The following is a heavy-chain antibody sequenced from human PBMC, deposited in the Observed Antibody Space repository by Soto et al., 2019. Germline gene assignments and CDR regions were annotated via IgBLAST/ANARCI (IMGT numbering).Heavy chain of an antibody. Sequence: PGGSLRLSCLGSGFTFSNAWINWVRRAPGKGLEWVGRIKSKPDGGTTDYAAPVKGRFTISRDDSKNSVYLQMNSLKTEDTALYYCVTGQYCDYWGQGTLVTVSS. CDR1: GFTFSNAW. V-gene: IGHV3-15*01. J-gene: IGHJ4*02. CDR2: IKSKPDGGTT. CDR3: VTGQYCDY.